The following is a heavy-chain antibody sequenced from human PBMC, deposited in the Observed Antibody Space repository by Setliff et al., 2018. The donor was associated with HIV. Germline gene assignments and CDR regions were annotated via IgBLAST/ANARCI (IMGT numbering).Heavy chain of an antibody. V-gene: IGHV1-8*02. D-gene: IGHD7-27*01. CDR1: GYTFTSYD. CDR2: MNPNSGDT. Sequence: ASVKVSCKASGYTFTSYDINWVRQATGQGLEWMGWMNPNSGDTNYAQKFQGRVTMTTDTSTSTAYMELSSLRSEDTAVYYCARIPTGGAFDIWGQGTVVTVSS. J-gene: IGHJ3*02. CDR3: ARIPTGGAFDI.